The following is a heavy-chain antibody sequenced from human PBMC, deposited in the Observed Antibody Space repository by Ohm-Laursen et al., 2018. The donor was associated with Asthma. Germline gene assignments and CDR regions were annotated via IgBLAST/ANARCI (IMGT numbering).Heavy chain of an antibody. J-gene: IGHJ4*02. CDR2: ISSNSDYI. CDR3: ARARSGSSYDY. D-gene: IGHD1-26*01. V-gene: IGHV3-21*01. CDR1: GFTFSYYS. Sequence: SLRLSCAASGFTFSYYSMIWVRQAPGTGLEWVSAISSNSDYIFYADSVKGRFTISRDNAKNTLYLQMNSLRAEDTAVYYCARARSGSSYDYWGQGTLVTVSS.